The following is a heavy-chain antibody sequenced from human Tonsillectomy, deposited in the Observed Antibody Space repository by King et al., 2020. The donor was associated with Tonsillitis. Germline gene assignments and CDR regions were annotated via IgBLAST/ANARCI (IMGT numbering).Heavy chain of an antibody. V-gene: IGHV3-7*03. CDR3: AAYYPSLSD. CDR1: GVTFRTYW. Sequence: QLVQSGGGLVQPGGSLRLSCAASGVTFRTYWMSWVLQAPGKGLEWVANRKQEGSEKNYVDPVKCRFTISRDNAKNSLYLQMNSLGAEDTAVYYCAAYYPSLSDWGQGTLVTVSS. CDR2: RKQEGSEK. D-gene: IGHD3-10*01. J-gene: IGHJ4*02.